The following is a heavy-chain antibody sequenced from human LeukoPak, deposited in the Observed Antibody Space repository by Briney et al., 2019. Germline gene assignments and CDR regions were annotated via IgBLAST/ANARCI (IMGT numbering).Heavy chain of an antibody. J-gene: IGHJ4*02. D-gene: IGHD5-12*01. Sequence: SETLSLTCTVSGGSVSSGSYYWSWIRQPPGKGLEWIGYIYYSGSTNYNPSLKSRVTISVDTSKNQFSLKLSSVTAADTAVYYCARGSGDEYDYWGQGTLVTVSS. CDR1: GGSVSSGSYY. CDR3: ARGSGDEYDY. CDR2: IYYSGST. V-gene: IGHV4-61*01.